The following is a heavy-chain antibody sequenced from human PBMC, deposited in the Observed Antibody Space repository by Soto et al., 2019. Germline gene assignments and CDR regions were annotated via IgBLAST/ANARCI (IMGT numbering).Heavy chain of an antibody. Sequence: GGSLRLSCAASGFTFSNAWMSWVRQAPGKGLEWGGRIKSKTDGGTKDYAAPVKGRFTISRDDSKNTQYLQMNSRKTEDTAVYYCTISPGNWESSSFDYWGQGTLVTVSS. V-gene: IGHV3-15*01. CDR1: GFTFSNAW. J-gene: IGHJ4*02. CDR3: TISPGNWESSSFDY. D-gene: IGHD7-27*01. CDR2: IKSKTDGGTK.